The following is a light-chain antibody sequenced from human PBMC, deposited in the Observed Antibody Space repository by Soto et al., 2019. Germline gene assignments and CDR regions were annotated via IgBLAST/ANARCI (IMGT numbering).Light chain of an antibody. J-gene: IGLJ1*01. CDR1: SSNIGSNI. CDR3: ATCDDGLKGDV. CDR2: SNN. Sequence: QLVLTQPPSASGTPGQRVTISCSGSSSNIGSNIVSWYQQLPGTAPKLLMYSNNQRPSGVPDRFSGSKSGTSASLAISGLQSEDEADYYCATCDDGLKGDVFGTGTKLTVL. V-gene: IGLV1-44*01.